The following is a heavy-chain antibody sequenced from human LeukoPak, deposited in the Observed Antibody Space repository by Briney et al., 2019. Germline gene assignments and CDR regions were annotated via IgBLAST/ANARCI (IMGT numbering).Heavy chain of an antibody. V-gene: IGHV3-49*04. Sequence: GGSLRLSCTASGFTFGDYAMSWVRQVPGKGLEWVGFIRSKAYGGTTEYAASVKGRFTISRDDSKSIAYLQINSLKTEDTAMYYCAAKYFDTSDFDYWGQGTLVTVSS. CDR2: IRSKAYGGTT. D-gene: IGHD3-22*01. CDR3: AAKYFDTSDFDY. J-gene: IGHJ4*02. CDR1: GFTFGDYA.